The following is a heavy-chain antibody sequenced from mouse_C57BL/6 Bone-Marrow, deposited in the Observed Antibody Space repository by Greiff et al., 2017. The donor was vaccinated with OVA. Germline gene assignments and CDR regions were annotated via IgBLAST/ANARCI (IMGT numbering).Heavy chain of an antibody. D-gene: IGHD1-1*01. Sequence: VKLMESGPGLVQPSQSLSITCTVSGFSLTSYGVHWVRQSPGKGLEWLGVIWRGGSTDYNAAFMSRLSITKDNSKSQVFFKMNSLQADDTAIYYCAKRSRYYGSSYGYAMDYWGQGTSVTVSS. V-gene: IGHV2-5*01. J-gene: IGHJ4*01. CDR1: GFSLTSYG. CDR2: IWRGGST. CDR3: AKRSRYYGSSYGYAMDY.